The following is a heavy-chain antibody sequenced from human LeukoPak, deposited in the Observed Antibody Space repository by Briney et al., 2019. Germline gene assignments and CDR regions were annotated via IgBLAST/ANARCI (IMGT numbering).Heavy chain of an antibody. CDR2: ISGSSSYI. Sequence: GSLRLSCAASGSTFSSYSMNWVRQAPGKGLEWVSSISGSSSYIYYADSVKGRFTISRDNAKNSLYLQMNSLRAEDTAVYYCASYCGGDCYRDAFDIWGQGTMVTVSS. J-gene: IGHJ3*02. D-gene: IGHD2-21*02. V-gene: IGHV3-21*01. CDR1: GSTFSSYS. CDR3: ASYCGGDCYRDAFDI.